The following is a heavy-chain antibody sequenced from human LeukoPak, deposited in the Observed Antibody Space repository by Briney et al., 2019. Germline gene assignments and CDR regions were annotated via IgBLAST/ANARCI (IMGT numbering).Heavy chain of an antibody. D-gene: IGHD6-13*01. CDR2: INWNGGST. V-gene: IGHV3-20*04. J-gene: IGHJ4*02. CDR1: GFTFDDYG. Sequence: GGSLRLSCAASGFTFDDYGMSWVRQAPGKGLEWVSGINWNGGSTGYADSVKGRFTISRDNAKNSLYLQMNSLRAEDTALYYCARRGLAAAAGYYFDYWGQGTLVTVSS. CDR3: ARRGLAAAAGYYFDY.